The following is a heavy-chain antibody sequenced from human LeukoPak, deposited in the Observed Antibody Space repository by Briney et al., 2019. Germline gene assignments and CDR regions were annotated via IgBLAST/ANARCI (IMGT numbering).Heavy chain of an antibody. Sequence: GGSLRLSCAASGFTFSSYWMSWVRQAPGKGLEWVSSISSSSSYIYYADSVKGRFTISRDNAKNSLYLQMNSLRAEDTALYYCATRYASGPIADYWGQGTLVTVSS. V-gene: IGHV3-21*04. J-gene: IGHJ4*02. CDR2: ISSSSSYI. CDR1: GFTFSSYW. CDR3: ATRYASGPIADY. D-gene: IGHD3-10*01.